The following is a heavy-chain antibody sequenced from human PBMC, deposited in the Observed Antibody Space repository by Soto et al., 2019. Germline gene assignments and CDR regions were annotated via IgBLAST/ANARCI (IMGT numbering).Heavy chain of an antibody. CDR3: VQTTGWPGFDF. D-gene: IGHD6-19*01. J-gene: IGHJ4*02. Sequence: EVQLVESGGGLIQPGGSLRLSCAASGFTVSSKYMTWVRQAPWKGLEWVSVIDGGGTTYYADSVKGRFTITRAHSKNTLYLQMNGLRAEDTVVYYCVQTTGWPGFDFWGQGTLVTVSS. CDR2: IDGGGTT. CDR1: GFTVSSKY. V-gene: IGHV3-53*01.